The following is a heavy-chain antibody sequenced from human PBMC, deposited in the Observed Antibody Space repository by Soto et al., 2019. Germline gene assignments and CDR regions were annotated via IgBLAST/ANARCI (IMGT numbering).Heavy chain of an antibody. V-gene: IGHV4-31*03. Sequence: QVQLQESGPGLVKASQTLSLICSVSGESISSGGYYWSWIRHHPGKGLESIGYIYDSESAYYNPSLKSRVTISMDMSKNHLAMKLSSVTAADTAVYYCARASSSSSAADYWGQGTIITVSS. CDR2: IYDSESA. D-gene: IGHD6-6*01. CDR3: ARASSSSSAADY. J-gene: IGHJ4*02. CDR1: GESISSGGYY.